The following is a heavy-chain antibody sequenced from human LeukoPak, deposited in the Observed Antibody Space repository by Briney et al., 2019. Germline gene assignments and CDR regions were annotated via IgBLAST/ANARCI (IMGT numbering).Heavy chain of an antibody. V-gene: IGHV3-23*01. J-gene: IGHJ4*02. D-gene: IGHD2-8*01. CDR2: ISGSGGST. Sequence: PGESLRLSCAASGFTFSSYAMSWVRQAPGKGLEWVSAISGSGGSTYYADSVKGRFTISRDNSKNTLYLQMNSLRAEDTAVYYCAGDLGYCTNGVCHTRFDYWGQGTLVAVSS. CDR3: AGDLGYCTNGVCHTRFDY. CDR1: GFTFSSYA.